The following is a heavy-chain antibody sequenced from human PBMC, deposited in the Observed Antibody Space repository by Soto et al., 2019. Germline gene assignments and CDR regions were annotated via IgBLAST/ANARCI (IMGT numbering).Heavy chain of an antibody. D-gene: IGHD3-16*01. V-gene: IGHV2-5*02. CDR2: VYWEDDK. CDR3: ARLTADF. CDR1: GFSLTTGVG. J-gene: IGHJ4*02. Sequence: TLEESGPTLVKPTETLTLTCTFSGFSLTTGVGVGWVRQPPGKALEWLALVYWEDDKHYTPSLMSRLTITKDISKGQDVLTMTNMDPVDTATYYCARLTADFWGPGTLVTVSS.